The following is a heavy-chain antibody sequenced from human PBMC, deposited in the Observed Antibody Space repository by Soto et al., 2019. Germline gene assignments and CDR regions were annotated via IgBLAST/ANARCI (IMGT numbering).Heavy chain of an antibody. CDR1: GGTFSTLG. CDR3: ASLLWVSHSGGIYYYYAMDV. CDR2: IIPVFRSV. Sequence: QVQLVQSGAEVKNPGSSVKVSCKASGGTFSTLGISWVRQAPGQGLEWMGGIIPVFRSVKSAQKFQGRVTLTADESTSTASMELRSLRSEDTAVYHCASLLWVSHSGGIYYYYAMDVWGQGTTVTVAS. J-gene: IGHJ6*02. V-gene: IGHV1-69*01. D-gene: IGHD2-21*01.